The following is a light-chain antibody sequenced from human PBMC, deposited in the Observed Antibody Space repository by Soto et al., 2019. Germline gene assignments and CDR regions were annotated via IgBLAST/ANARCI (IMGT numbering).Light chain of an antibody. J-gene: IGLJ1*01. CDR1: SSDFGAYNY. Sequence: QSVLTQPASVSGSPGQSITISCPGTSSDFGAYNYVSWYQQHPGKAPKLIIYDVTNRPAGISSRFSASKSGNTASLTISVLQAEDEADYYCCSYKSSSTLYVFGTGTKVTVL. CDR2: DVT. V-gene: IGLV2-14*03. CDR3: CSYKSSSTLYV.